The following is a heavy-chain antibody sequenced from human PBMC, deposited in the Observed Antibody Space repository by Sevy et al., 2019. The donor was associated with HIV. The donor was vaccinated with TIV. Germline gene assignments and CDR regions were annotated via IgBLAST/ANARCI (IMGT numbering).Heavy chain of an antibody. D-gene: IGHD6-13*01. V-gene: IGHV3-7*01. CDR2: MKQDGSEQ. CDR3: ARGGQHLGY. Sequence: GGSLRLSCAASGFTLSSFWMNWIRQAPGKGLEWVAAMKQDGSEQDFVDSVKGRFTISRDNAKNSLYLQMNSLRVGDTAVYCCARGGQHLGYWGQGTLVTVSS. J-gene: IGHJ4*02. CDR1: GFTLSSFW.